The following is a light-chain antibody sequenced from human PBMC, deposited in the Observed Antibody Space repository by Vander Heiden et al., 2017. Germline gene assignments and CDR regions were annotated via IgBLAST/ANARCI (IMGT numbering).Light chain of an antibody. Sequence: QSVLTQPPSVSAPPGQKVTISCSGSSSNIGNNYVSWYQHLPGTAPKLLIYDSNKRPSGIPDRFSGSKSGTSATLGITGLQTGDEADYYCGTWDSSLSAAFFGGGTKLTVL. CDR2: DSN. J-gene: IGLJ2*01. CDR1: SSNIGNNY. V-gene: IGLV1-51*01. CDR3: GTWDSSLSAAF.